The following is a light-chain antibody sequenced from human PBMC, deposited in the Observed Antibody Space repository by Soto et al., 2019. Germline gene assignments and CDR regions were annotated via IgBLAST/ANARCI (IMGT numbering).Light chain of an antibody. CDR3: QQSYATGWT. CDR1: QSISTY. Sequence: DIQMTQSPSSLSASLGDRVTITCRASQSISTYLNWYQQKPGKAPKLLIYAASSLRSGIPSRFSGSGSGTDFTLTISSLQPEDFANYYCQQSYATGWTFGQGTKVEIK. V-gene: IGKV1-39*01. J-gene: IGKJ1*01. CDR2: AAS.